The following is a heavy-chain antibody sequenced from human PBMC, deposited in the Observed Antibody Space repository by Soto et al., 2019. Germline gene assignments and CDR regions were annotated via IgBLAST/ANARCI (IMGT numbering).Heavy chain of an antibody. CDR1: GGTISSWY. J-gene: IGHJ4*02. Sequence: SETLSLTCTVSGGTISSWYWSWIRQPPGKGLEWIGYIYYSGSTNCNPSLKSRVTISVDTSKYQFSLKLSSVTAADTAVYYCARRYGSAIDYWGQGTLVTVSS. V-gene: IGHV4-59*08. D-gene: IGHD1-26*01. CDR2: IYYSGST. CDR3: ARRYGSAIDY.